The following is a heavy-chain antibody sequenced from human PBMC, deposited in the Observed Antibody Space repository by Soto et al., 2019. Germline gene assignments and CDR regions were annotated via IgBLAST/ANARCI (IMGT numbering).Heavy chain of an antibody. J-gene: IGHJ5*02. CDR1: GYSFTSYW. V-gene: IGHV5-51*01. Sequence: PGESLKISCKGSGYSFTSYWIGWVRQMPGKGLEWMGIIYPGDSDTRYSPSFQGQVTISADKSISTAYLQWSSLKASDTAVYYCARGVATTSRKTGWFDPWGQGTLVTVSS. CDR3: ARGVATTSRKTGWFDP. CDR2: IYPGDSDT. D-gene: IGHD5-12*01.